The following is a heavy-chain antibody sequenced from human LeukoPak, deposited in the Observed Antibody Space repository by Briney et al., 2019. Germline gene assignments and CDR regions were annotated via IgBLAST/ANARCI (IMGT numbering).Heavy chain of an antibody. CDR3: ASGYCSGGSCYSFSYCYYGMDV. V-gene: IGHV3-74*01. J-gene: IGHJ6*04. CDR2: INSDGSST. D-gene: IGHD2-15*01. CDR1: GFTFSSYW. Sequence: GGSLRLSCAASGFTFSSYWMHWVRQAPGKGLVWVSRINSDGSSTSYADSVKGRFTISRDNAKNTLYLQMNSLRAEDTAVYYCASGYCSGGSCYSFSYCYYGMDVWGKGTTVTVSS.